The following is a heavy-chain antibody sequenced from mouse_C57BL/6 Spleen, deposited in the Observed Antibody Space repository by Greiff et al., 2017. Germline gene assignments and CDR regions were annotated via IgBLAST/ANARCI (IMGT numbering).Heavy chain of an antibody. CDR2: IWRGGST. D-gene: IGHD2-4*01. CDR1: GFSLTSYG. V-gene: IGHV2-5*01. CDR3: AKNYDSVYAMDY. Sequence: VKLVESGPGLVQPSQSLSITCTVSGFSLTSYGVHWVRQSPGKGLEWLGVIWRGGSTDYNAAFMSRLSITKDNSKSQVFFKMNSLQADDTAIYYCAKNYDSVYAMDYWGQGTSVTVSS. J-gene: IGHJ4*01.